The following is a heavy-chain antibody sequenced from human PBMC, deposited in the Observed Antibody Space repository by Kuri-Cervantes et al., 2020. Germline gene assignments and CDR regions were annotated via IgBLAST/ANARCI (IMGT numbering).Heavy chain of an antibody. D-gene: IGHD5-12*01. Sequence: GGSLRLSCAASGFTFDDYAMHWVRQAPGKGLEWVSGISWNSGSIGYADSAKGRFTISRDNAKNSLYLQMNSLRAEDTALYYCAKADGGYVNYFDYWGQGTLVTVSS. V-gene: IGHV3-9*01. J-gene: IGHJ4*02. CDR1: GFTFDDYA. CDR3: AKADGGYVNYFDY. CDR2: ISWNSGSI.